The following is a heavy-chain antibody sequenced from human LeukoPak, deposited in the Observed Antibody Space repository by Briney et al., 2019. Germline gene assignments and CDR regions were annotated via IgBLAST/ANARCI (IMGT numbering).Heavy chain of an antibody. V-gene: IGHV3-23*01. J-gene: IGHJ3*02. Sequence: PGGSLRLSCAVSGFTFSNSAMSWVRQAPGKGLEWVSAISGSGGTTYYADSVKGRFTISRDNSRSTLYLQTNSLRVEDTAVYYCAKPVAGSSLGAFDIWGQGTMVTVSS. CDR2: ISGSGGTT. D-gene: IGHD6-19*01. CDR1: GFTFSNSA. CDR3: AKPVAGSSLGAFDI.